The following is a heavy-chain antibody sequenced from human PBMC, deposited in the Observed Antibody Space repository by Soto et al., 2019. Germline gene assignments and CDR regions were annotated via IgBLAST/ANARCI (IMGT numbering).Heavy chain of an antibody. CDR1: GDSISSGGYY. CDR3: ARVKGGTTRRAFDS. D-gene: IGHD1-7*01. Sequence: QVQLQESGPGLVKPSQTLSLTCTVSGDSISSGGYYWSWIRQHPGKGLEWIGYIYDNGGAYYSPSLRGRVVISLDRSENQFSPRLSSVTAADTAVYYCARVKGGTTRRAFDSWGQGTLVTVSS. V-gene: IGHV4-31*03. J-gene: IGHJ4*02. CDR2: IYDNGGA.